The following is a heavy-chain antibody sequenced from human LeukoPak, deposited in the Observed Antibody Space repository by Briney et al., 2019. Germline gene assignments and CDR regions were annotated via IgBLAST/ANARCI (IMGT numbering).Heavy chain of an antibody. CDR1: GVTVSDNY. V-gene: IGHV3-66*01. CDR2: IYSGGTK. J-gene: IGHJ4*02. CDR3: TKVVRIVATPEYYYDY. D-gene: IGHD5-12*01. Sequence: GGSLRLSCAASGVTVSDNYMSWVRQAPGKGPEWVSVIYSGGTKYYADFVKGRFTISRDKSKNTLYLQMNSLRADDTAVYYCTKVVRIVATPEYYYDYWGQGTLLTVSS.